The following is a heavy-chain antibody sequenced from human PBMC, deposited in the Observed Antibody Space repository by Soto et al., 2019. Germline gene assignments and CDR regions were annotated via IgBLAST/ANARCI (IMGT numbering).Heavy chain of an antibody. V-gene: IGHV3-48*01. CDR3: ASDSPTGYSSGWYNY. CDR1: GFTFSSYS. D-gene: IGHD6-19*01. CDR2: ISSSSSTI. J-gene: IGHJ4*02. Sequence: EVQLVESGGGLVQPGGSLRLSCAASGFTFSSYSMNWVRQAPGKGLEWVSYISSSSSTIYYADSVKGRFTISRDNAKKSLYLQMNSLRAEDTAVYYCASDSPTGYSSGWYNYWGQGTLVTVSS.